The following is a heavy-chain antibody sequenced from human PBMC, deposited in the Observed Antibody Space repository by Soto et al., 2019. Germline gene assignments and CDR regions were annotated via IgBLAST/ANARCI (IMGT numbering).Heavy chain of an antibody. CDR2: IYSGGST. Sequence: GGSLRLSCAASGFTASSNYMSWVRQAPRKGQEWVSVIYSGGSTYYADSVKGRLTISRDNSKNTLYLQMNSLRAEDAAVYYCAREREVTGIDYWGQGTLVTVSS. CDR3: AREREVTGIDY. D-gene: IGHD1-20*01. V-gene: IGHV3-53*01. J-gene: IGHJ4*02. CDR1: GFTASSNY.